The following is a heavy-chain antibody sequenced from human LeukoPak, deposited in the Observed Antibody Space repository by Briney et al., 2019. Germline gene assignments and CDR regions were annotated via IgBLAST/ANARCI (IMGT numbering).Heavy chain of an antibody. CDR3: ARDFGGSSKYNWFDP. Sequence: PGGSLRLSCAASGFTFSSYAMSWVRQAPGKGLEWVSAISGSGGSTYYADSVKGRFTISRDNSKNTLYLQMNSLRAEDTAVYYCARDFGGSSKYNWFDPWGQGTLVTVSS. J-gene: IGHJ5*02. V-gene: IGHV3-23*01. CDR1: GFTFSSYA. CDR2: ISGSGGST. D-gene: IGHD2-15*01.